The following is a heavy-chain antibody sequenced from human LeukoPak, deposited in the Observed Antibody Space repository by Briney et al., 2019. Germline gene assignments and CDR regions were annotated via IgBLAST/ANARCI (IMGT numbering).Heavy chain of an antibody. CDR1: GYTFTSYG. CDR2: ISAYNSNK. J-gene: IGHJ6*02. Sequence: ASVKVSCKASGYTFTSYGISWVRQAPGQGLEWVAWISAYNSNKNSAEKFQGRVTMTIDTSTSTAYMELRSLKSDDTAVYYCVRHIKPAGPWDGMVVWGQGTTVIVSS. V-gene: IGHV1-18*04. CDR3: VRHIKPAGPWDGMVV. D-gene: IGHD1-26*01.